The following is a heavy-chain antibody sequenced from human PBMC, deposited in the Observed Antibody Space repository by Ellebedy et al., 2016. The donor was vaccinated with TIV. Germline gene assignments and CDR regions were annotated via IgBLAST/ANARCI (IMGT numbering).Heavy chain of an antibody. CDR2: IRSDGGST. CDR3: AREGTYGGNSGFDY. J-gene: IGHJ4*02. CDR1: GFTLSRYW. V-gene: IGHV3-74*01. D-gene: IGHD4-23*01. Sequence: PGGSLRLSCAASGFTLSRYWMHWVRQPPGTGLVWVSLIRSDGGSTDYADSVRGRFTTSGDDAKNMLYLQMDSLRPGDTAIYYCAREGTYGGNSGFDYWGQGTLAAVSS.